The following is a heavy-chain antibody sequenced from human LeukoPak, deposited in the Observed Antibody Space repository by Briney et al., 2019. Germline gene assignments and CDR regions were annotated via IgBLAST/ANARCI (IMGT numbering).Heavy chain of an antibody. CDR3: ARGGRIEMATIIPFDY. CDR1: GLTFSSYV. CDR2: ISYDGSKK. D-gene: IGHD5-24*01. Sequence: PGGSLGLSCAASGLTFSSYVMHWVRQAPGKGLEWVAVISYDGSKKYYADSVKGRFTISRDNSKNTLYLQMNSLRAEDTAVYYCARGGRIEMATIIPFDYWGQGTLVTVSS. V-gene: IGHV3-30*04. J-gene: IGHJ4*02.